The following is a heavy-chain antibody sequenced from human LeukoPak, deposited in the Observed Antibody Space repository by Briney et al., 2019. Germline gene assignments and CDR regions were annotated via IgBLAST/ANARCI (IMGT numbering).Heavy chain of an antibody. CDR3: ARHGRQYNHMDV. J-gene: IGHJ6*03. CDR2: ISNSGST. Sequence: SETLSLTCTVSGVSISTYYWSWIRQPPGKGLEWIGYISNSGSTNYNPSLKSRLTLSVDMSENQFSLKLTSVTAADTAVYYCARHGRQYNHMDVWGRGTTVTVSS. V-gene: IGHV4-59*08. CDR1: GVSISTYY.